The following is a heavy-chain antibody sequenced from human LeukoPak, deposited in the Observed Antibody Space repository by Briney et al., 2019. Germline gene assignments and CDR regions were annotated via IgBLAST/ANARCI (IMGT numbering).Heavy chain of an antibody. CDR2: INHSGST. CDR1: GGSFSGYY. CDR3: ARATDTYYYDSSGRGAGRFDY. J-gene: IGHJ4*02. D-gene: IGHD3-22*01. V-gene: IGHV4-34*01. Sequence: SETLSLTCAVYGGSFSGYYWSWIRQPPGKGLEWIGEINHSGSTNYNPSLKSRVTISVDTSKNQFSLKLSSGTAADTAVYYCARATDTYYYDSSGRGAGRFDYWGQGTLVTVSS.